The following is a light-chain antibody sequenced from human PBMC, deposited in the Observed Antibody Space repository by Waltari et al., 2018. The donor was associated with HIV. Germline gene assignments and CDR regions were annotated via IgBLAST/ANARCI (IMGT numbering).Light chain of an antibody. CDR1: RRAVGNYNL. CDR2: EVP. V-gene: IGLV2-23*02. CDR3: CSYVGSNVWV. Sequence: QSVLTQPASVSGSPGQSITISCTGTRRAVGNYNLVPWYQQHPGKAPKLIIYEVPKRPSGVSNRFSGSKSGNTASLTISGLQAEDEADYYCCSYVGSNVWVFGGGTKLTVL. J-gene: IGLJ3*02.